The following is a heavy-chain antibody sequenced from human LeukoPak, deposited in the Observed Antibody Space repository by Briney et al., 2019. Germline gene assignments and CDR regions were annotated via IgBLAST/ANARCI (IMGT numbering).Heavy chain of an antibody. J-gene: IGHJ6*02. D-gene: IGHD1-26*01. CDR2: IKQDGSEK. CDR1: GFTFSSYW. CDR3: ARVLVVATLYYYYGMDV. V-gene: IGHV3-7*01. Sequence: GGSLRLSCAASGFTFSSYWMSWVRQAPGKGLEWVANIKQDGSEKYYVDSVKGRFTISRDNAKNSLYLQMNSLRAEDTAVYYCARVLVVATLYYYYGMDVWGQGTTVTVSS.